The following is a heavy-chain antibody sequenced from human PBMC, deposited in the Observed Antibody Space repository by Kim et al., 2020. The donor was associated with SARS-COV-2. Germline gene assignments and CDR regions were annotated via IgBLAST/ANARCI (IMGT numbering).Heavy chain of an antibody. D-gene: IGHD6-19*01. CDR2: IYSGGGT. CDR3: ATRSVSAPR. CDR1: GFNISMNY. V-gene: IGHV3-53*01. J-gene: IGHJ4*02. Sequence: GGSLRLSCAASGFNISMNYMTWVRQAPGKGLEWVSLIYSGGGTDYAKSVKGRFSISRDKSKNTLFLQMNGLRAEDTAVYYCATRSVSAPRWGQGTLVTVSS.